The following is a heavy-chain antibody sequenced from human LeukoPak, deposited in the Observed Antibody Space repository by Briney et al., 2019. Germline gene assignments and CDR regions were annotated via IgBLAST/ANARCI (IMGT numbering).Heavy chain of an antibody. Sequence: GASVKVSCKTSGYMFMNYGITWVRQAPGQGLEWMGWISTFNGHTKYTQSLRDRVTMTTDTSTSTIYMELRSLRSDDTAVYYCAKGRVIYYDTTGYRPDDSFDIWGQGTMVTVSS. D-gene: IGHD3-22*01. V-gene: IGHV1-18*01. CDR2: ISTFNGHT. CDR3: AKGRVIYYDTTGYRPDDSFDI. J-gene: IGHJ3*02. CDR1: GYMFMNYG.